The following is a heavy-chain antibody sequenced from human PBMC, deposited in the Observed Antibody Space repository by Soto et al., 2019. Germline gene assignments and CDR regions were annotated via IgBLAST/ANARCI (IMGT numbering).Heavy chain of an antibody. Sequence: ASVKVSCKASGGTFSSYAISWVRQAPGQGLEWMGGIIPIFGTANYAQKFQGRVTITADESTSTAYMELSSLRSEDTAVYYCARGGYGYYYDSSGPYDAFDIWGQGTMVTVSS. D-gene: IGHD3-22*01. V-gene: IGHV1-69*13. CDR2: IIPIFGTA. CDR1: GGTFSSYA. J-gene: IGHJ3*02. CDR3: ARGGYGYYYDSSGPYDAFDI.